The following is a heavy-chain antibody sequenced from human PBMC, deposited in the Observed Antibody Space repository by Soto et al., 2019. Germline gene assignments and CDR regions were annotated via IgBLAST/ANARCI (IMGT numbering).Heavy chain of an antibody. CDR2: ISGSGGST. CDR1: GFTFSSYA. Sequence: EVQLLESGGGLVQPGGSLRLSCAASGFTFSSYAMSWVRQAPGKGLEWVSAISGSGGSTYYADSVKGRFTISRDNSKNTLDLQMNSLRAEDTAVYYCAKGGGEYVLRYFDWFDWGQGTLVTVSS. CDR3: AKGGGEYVLRYFDWFD. D-gene: IGHD3-9*01. J-gene: IGHJ4*02. V-gene: IGHV3-23*01.